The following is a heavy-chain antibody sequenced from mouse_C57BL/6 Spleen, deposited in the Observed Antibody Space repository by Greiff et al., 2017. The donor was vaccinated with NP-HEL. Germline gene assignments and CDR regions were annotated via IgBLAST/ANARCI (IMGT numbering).Heavy chain of an antibody. D-gene: IGHD4-1*01. CDR2: INPNNGGT. CDR3: ASTGSDWYFDV. CDR1: GYTFTDYY. Sequence: EVQLHQSGPELVKPGASVKISCKASGYTFTDYYMNWVKQSHGKSLEWIGDINPNNGGTSYNQKFKGKATLTVDKSSSTAYMELRSLTSEDSAVYYCASTGSDWYFDVWGTGTTVTVSS. V-gene: IGHV1-26*01. J-gene: IGHJ1*03.